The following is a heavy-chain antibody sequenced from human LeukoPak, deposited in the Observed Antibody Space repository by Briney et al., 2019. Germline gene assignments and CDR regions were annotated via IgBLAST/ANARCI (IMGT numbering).Heavy chain of an antibody. D-gene: IGHD2-2*01. V-gene: IGHV1-2*02. Sequence: ASVKVSCKASGYTFTGYYMHWVRQAPGQGLEWMGWINPNSGGTNYAQKFQGRVTMTRDTSISTAYMELSRLRSDDTAVYYCARDLEGGYCSSTSCYWGQGTLVTVSS. CDR1: GYTFTGYY. CDR3: ARDLEGGYCSSTSCY. CDR2: INPNSGGT. J-gene: IGHJ4*02.